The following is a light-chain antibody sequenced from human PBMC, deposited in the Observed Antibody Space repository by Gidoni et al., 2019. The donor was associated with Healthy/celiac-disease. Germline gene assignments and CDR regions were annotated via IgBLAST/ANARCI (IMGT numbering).Light chain of an antibody. J-gene: IGKJ2*01. Sequence: DIQMTKSPSSLSASVGDRVTITCRASQSISSYLNWYQQKPGKAPKLLIYAASSLQSGVPSRVSGSGSGTDFTLTISSLQPEDFATYYCQQSYSTPLYTFGQGTKLEIK. CDR2: AAS. CDR1: QSISSY. CDR3: QQSYSTPLYT. V-gene: IGKV1-39*01.